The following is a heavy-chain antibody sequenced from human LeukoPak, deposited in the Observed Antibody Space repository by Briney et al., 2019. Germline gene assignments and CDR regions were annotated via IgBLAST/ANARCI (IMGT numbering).Heavy chain of an antibody. D-gene: IGHD2-2*01. J-gene: IGHJ6*03. Sequence: GGSLRLSCAASGFTVSSNYVSWVRQAPGKGLEWVSVIYSGGSTYYADSVKGRFTISRDNSKNTLYLQMNSLRAEDTAVYYCARETLVPDYYYYYMDVWGKGTTVTVSS. CDR1: GFTVSSNY. CDR2: IYSGGST. CDR3: ARETLVPDYYYYYMDV. V-gene: IGHV3-53*01.